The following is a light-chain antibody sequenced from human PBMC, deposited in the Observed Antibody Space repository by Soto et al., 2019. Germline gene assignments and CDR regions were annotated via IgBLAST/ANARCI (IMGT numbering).Light chain of an antibody. Sequence: QSVLTQPPSVSGAPGQRANISCPGTSSDVGGYHYVSWYQEHPAKAPKLMIYDVSNRPPGVSYPSSGSKSGNTAPLTISALQAEGEADYFCSAFTSSSALVFGTGTKVTVL. CDR2: DVS. J-gene: IGLJ1*01. CDR1: SSDVGGYHY. V-gene: IGLV2-14*03. CDR3: SAFTSSSALV.